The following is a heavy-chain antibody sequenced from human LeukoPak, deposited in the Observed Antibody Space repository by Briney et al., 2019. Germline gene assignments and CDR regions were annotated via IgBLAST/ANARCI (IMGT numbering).Heavy chain of an antibody. CDR2: IKDDGSDK. Sequence: PGGSLRLSCTASGFTFSSYWMGWVRQAPGKGLEWVADIKDDGSDKYSVDSVKGRFTISRDNAKNSLYLQMNSLRAEDTAVYFCARDTYRFFDLWGRGTLVTVSS. CDR3: ARDTYRFFDL. CDR1: GFTFSSYW. J-gene: IGHJ2*01. D-gene: IGHD3-3*01. V-gene: IGHV3-7*01.